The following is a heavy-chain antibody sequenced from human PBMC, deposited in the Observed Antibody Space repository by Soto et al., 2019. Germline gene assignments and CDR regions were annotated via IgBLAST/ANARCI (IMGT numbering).Heavy chain of an antibody. CDR1: XFSXTXDGVG. J-gene: IGHJ4*02. CDR2: IYWDDDE. Sequence: QITLKESGPTLVKPXXXLXXTXXXSXFSXTXDGVGVGWVRQPPGGALEWLSLIYWDDDERYGPSLKTRLTVTKDPSKNQVDLIMTNMDPVDTATYYCAHSRNLITEDAQVGDFDYWGQGILVTVSS. CDR3: AHSRNLITEDAQVGDFDY. V-gene: IGHV2-5*05. D-gene: IGHD3-10*01.